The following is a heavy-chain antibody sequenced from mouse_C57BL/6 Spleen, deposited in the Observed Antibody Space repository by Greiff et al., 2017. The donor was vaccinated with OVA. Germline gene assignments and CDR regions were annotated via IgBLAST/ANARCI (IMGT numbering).Heavy chain of an antibody. CDR3: AMDEFDY. V-gene: IGHV1-72*01. J-gene: IGHJ2*01. CDR2: IDPGSGGT. CDR1: GYTFTSYW. Sequence: VQLQQPGAELVKPGASVKLSCKASGYTFTSYWMQWVKQRPGQGLEWIGRIDPGSGGTKYNEKFKGKATLTADKSSSTAYMQLSSLTSEDSAVYYCAMDEFDYWGQGTTLTVSA.